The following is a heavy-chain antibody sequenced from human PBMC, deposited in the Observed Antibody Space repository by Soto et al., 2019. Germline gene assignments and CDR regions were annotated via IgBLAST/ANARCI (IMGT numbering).Heavy chain of an antibody. CDR3: VNEGETGTRVALAL. CDR2: IAFTGSAT. V-gene: IGHV3-23*05. D-gene: IGHD6-19*01. J-gene: IGHJ4*02. CDR1: GFTFIDYA. Sequence: GGSLIHSCATCGFTFIDYAMSWVRQAPGKGLEWVSAIAFTGSATYYAESVKGRFTISRDNYKNIAYLQMNSLRVDDTALYYCVNEGETGTRVALALWCQGP.